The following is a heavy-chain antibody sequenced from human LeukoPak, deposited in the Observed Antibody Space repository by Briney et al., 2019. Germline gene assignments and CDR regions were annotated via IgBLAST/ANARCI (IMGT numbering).Heavy chain of an antibody. CDR3: ARRRDFIDY. D-gene: IGHD3/OR15-3a*01. CDR2: SSSSGSTI. Sequence: GESLRLSCAASGFTLSDYYMSWIRQAPGKGLEWASYSSSSGSTIYYADSVKGRFAISRDNAKNSLYLQMNSLRAEDTAVYYCARRRDFIDYWGQRTLVTLSS. V-gene: IGHV3-11*01. CDR1: GFTLSDYY. J-gene: IGHJ4*02.